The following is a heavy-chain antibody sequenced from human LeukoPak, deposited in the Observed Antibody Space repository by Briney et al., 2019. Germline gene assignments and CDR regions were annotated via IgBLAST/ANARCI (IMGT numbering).Heavy chain of an antibody. V-gene: IGHV3-30*02. D-gene: IGHD3-10*01. CDR3: AKENVWFGELFPYFDY. J-gene: IGHJ4*02. Sequence: GGSLRLSCATSAFTFRTYGMHWVRQAPGKGLEWVAFIRYDGSNKYYADSVKGRFTISRDNSKNTLYLQMNSLRAEDTAVYYCAKENVWFGELFPYFDYWGQGTLVTVSS. CDR2: IRYDGSNK. CDR1: AFTFRTYG.